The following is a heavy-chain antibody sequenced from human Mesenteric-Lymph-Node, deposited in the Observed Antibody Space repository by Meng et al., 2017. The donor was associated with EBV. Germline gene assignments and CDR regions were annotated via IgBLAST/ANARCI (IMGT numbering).Heavy chain of an antibody. CDR2: IYYSGST. CDR1: GDSVNDVNYY. J-gene: IGHJ5*02. Sequence: LQESRPGLVKPSESLSLTCTVSGDSVNDVNYYWSWIRQPPGKGLEWIAYIYYSGSTNFNPSLKSRAAISVDTSKNQFSLRLSSVTAADTAVYYCARTGRCSGDSCYYNWFDPWGQGTLVTVSS. D-gene: IGHD2-15*01. V-gene: IGHV4-61*01. CDR3: ARTGRCSGDSCYYNWFDP.